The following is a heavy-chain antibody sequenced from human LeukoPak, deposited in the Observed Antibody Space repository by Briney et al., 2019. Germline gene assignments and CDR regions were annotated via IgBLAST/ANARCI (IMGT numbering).Heavy chain of an antibody. Sequence: GASVKVSCKASGYTFTGHYMHWVRQAPGQGLEWMGWINPNSGGTNYAQKFQGRVTMTRDTSISTAYMELSRLRSDDTGVYYCATRIVGATGRGYYYGMDVWGQGTTVTVSS. CDR3: ATRIVGATGRGYYYGMDV. CDR2: INPNSGGT. V-gene: IGHV1-2*02. D-gene: IGHD1-26*01. CDR1: GYTFTGHY. J-gene: IGHJ6*01.